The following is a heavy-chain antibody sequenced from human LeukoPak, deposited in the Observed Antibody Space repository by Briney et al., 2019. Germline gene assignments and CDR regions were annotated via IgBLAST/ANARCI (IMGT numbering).Heavy chain of an antibody. V-gene: IGHV4-34*01. D-gene: IGHD3-3*01. CDR2: INHSGST. CDR1: GGSFSGYY. J-gene: IGHJ6*02. CDR3: ARGTSYYDFWSGYYTYYYYGMDV. Sequence: PSETLSLTCAVYGGSFSGYYWSWIRQPPGKGLEWIGEINHSGSTNYNPSLKSRVTISVDTSKNQFSLKLSSVTAADMAVYYCARGTSYYDFWSGYYTYYYYGMDVWGQGTTVTVSS.